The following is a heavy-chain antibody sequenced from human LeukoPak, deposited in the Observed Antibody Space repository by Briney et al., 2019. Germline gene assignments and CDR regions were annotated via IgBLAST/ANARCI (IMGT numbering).Heavy chain of an antibody. V-gene: IGHV1-69*04. CDR2: IIPIFGIA. D-gene: IGHD6-19*01. CDR1: GGTFSSYA. J-gene: IGHJ6*02. Sequence: SVKVSCKASGGTFSSYAISWVRQAPGQGLEWMGRIIPIFGIANYVQKFQGRVTITADKSTSTAYMELSSLRSEDTAVYYCARGGAVAPSYYYYGMDVWGQGTTVTVSS. CDR3: ARGGAVAPSYYYYGMDV.